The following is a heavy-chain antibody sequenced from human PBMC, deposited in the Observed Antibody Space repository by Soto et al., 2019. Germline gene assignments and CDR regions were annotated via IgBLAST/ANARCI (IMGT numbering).Heavy chain of an antibody. CDR2: ISYDGSNK. D-gene: IGHD3-10*01. Sequence: QVQLVESGGGVVQPGRSLRLSCAASGFTFSSYGMHWVRQAPGKGLEWVAVISYDGSNKYYSDSVKGRFTISRDNSKNTLYLQMTGLCAKDTAVYYCAPWFGAFDSWGQGTLVTVSS. CDR1: GFTFSSYG. CDR3: APWFGAFDS. J-gene: IGHJ4*02. V-gene: IGHV3-30*03.